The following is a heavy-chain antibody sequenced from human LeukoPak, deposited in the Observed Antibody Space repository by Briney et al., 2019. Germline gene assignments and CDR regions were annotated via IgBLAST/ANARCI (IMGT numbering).Heavy chain of an antibody. Sequence: ASVKVSCKASGYTFTGYYMHWVRQAPGQGLEWMGWIKPNSGGTNYAQKFQGRVTMTRDTSISTAYMELSRLRSDDTAVYYCARDYGDYYYYYYGMDVWGQGTTVTVSS. CDR2: IKPNSGGT. CDR1: GYTFTGYY. D-gene: IGHD4-17*01. CDR3: ARDYGDYYYYYYGMDV. J-gene: IGHJ6*02. V-gene: IGHV1-2*02.